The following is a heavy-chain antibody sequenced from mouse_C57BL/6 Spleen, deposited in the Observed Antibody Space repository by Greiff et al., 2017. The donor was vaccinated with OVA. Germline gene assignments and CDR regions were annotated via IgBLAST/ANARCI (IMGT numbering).Heavy chain of an antibody. J-gene: IGHJ1*03. D-gene: IGHD3-3*01. CDR3: ARRGWDWYFDV. Sequence: SGASVKISCKASGYAFSSYWMNWVKQRPGKGLEWIGQIYPGDGDTNYNGKFKGKATLTADKSSSTAYMQLSSLTSEDSAVYFCARRGWDWYFDVWGTGTTVTVSS. CDR2: IYPGDGDT. V-gene: IGHV1-80*01. CDR1: GYAFSSYW.